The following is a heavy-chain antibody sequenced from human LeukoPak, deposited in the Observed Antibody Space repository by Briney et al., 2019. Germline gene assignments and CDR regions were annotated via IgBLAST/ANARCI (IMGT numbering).Heavy chain of an antibody. CDR2: FYPEDGET. CDR1: GYTLTELS. CDR3: ASSIVVVPAAISYYGMDV. Sequence: ASVKVSCKVSGYTLTELSMHWVRQAPGKGLEWMGGFYPEDGETIYAQKFQGRVTMTEDTSTDTAYMELSSLRSEDTAVYYCASSIVVVPAAISYYGMDVWGKGTTVTVSS. J-gene: IGHJ6*04. D-gene: IGHD2-2*01. V-gene: IGHV1-24*01.